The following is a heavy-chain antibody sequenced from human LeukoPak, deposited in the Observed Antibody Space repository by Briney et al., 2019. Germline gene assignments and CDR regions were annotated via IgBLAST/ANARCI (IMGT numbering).Heavy chain of an antibody. CDR2: ISTYNGNT. CDR3: ARDAYYYDSSGYYRNFDY. J-gene: IGHJ4*02. D-gene: IGHD3-22*01. Sequence: GASVKVSCKASGYTFTSYGISWVRQAPGQGLEWMGWISTYNGNTNYAQKLQDRVTITTDTSTSTAYMELRSLRSDETAVYYCARDAYYYDSSGYYRNFDYWGQGTLVTVSS. CDR1: GYTFTSYG. V-gene: IGHV1-18*01.